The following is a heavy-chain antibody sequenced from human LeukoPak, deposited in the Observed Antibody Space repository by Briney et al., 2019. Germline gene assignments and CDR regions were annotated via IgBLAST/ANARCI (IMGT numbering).Heavy chain of an antibody. V-gene: IGHV1-69*04. CDR2: IIPILGIA. CDR1: GGTFSSYA. Sequence: AASVKVSCKASGGTFSSYAISWVRQAPGQGLEWMGRIIPILGIANYARKFQGRVTITADKSASTAYMELSSLRSEDTAVYYCASGMTTDFGIWGQGKMVTVSS. D-gene: IGHD4-17*01. CDR3: ASGMTTDFGI. J-gene: IGHJ3*02.